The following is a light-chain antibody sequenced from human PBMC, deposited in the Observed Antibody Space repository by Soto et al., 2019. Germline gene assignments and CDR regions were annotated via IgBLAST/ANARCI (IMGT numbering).Light chain of an antibody. CDR2: RNN. CDR1: SSNIGSNY. CDR3: AAWDYSLSGPYV. V-gene: IGLV1-47*01. Sequence: QAVVTQPPSASGTPGQRVTISCSGSSSNIGSNYVYWYQQLPGTTPKLLIYRNNQRPSGVPDRFSGSKSGTSASLAISGLRSEDEADYYCAAWDYSLSGPYVFGTGTKVTVL. J-gene: IGLJ1*01.